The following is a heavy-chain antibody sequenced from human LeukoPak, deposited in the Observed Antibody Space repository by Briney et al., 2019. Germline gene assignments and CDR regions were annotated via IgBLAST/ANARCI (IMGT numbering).Heavy chain of an antibody. CDR1: GGSTSSSSYY. V-gene: IGHV4-39*07. Sequence: SETLSLTCTVSGGSTSSSSYYWGWVRQPPGKRLEWIGSIYHIGDTAYNPSLKDRVTISVDTPENQLSLKLYSVTAADTAIYYCARYQTGTMFAVWGQGTLVTISS. D-gene: IGHD1/OR15-1a*01. J-gene: IGHJ4*02. CDR3: ARYQTGTMFAV. CDR2: IYHIGDT.